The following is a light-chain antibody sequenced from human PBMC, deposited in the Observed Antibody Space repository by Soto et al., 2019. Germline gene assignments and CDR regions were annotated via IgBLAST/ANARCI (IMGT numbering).Light chain of an antibody. V-gene: IGKV3-20*01. CDR2: GAS. Sequence: EIVLTRSPGTLSLSPGERATLSCRASQSVSSSYLAWYQQKPGQAPRLLIYGASSRATGIPDRFSGSGSGTDFTLTISRLEPEDFAVYYCQQYDSSPLTFGGGNKVEIK. J-gene: IGKJ4*01. CDR3: QQYDSSPLT. CDR1: QSVSSSY.